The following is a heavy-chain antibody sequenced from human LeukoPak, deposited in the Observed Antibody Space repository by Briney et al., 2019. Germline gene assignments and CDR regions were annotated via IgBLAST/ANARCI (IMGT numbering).Heavy chain of an antibody. CDR3: ASRGVVTGAFDI. CDR2: IQQDGSEQ. J-gene: IGHJ3*02. CDR1: GFTFSNYW. D-gene: IGHD4-23*01. Sequence: QPGGSLRLSCAASGFTFSNYWMHWVRQAPGKGLEWVANIQQDGSEQYYVDSVKGRFTISRDNAKNTLYLQMNSLRAEDTAVYYCASRGVVTGAFDIWGQGTMVTVSS. V-gene: IGHV3-7*01.